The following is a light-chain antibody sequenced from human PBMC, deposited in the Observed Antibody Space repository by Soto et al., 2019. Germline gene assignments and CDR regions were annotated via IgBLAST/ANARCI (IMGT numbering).Light chain of an antibody. J-gene: IGLJ3*02. CDR2: DVT. V-gene: IGLV2-11*01. CDR1: SSDVGSYNY. CDR3: CSYAGTYTWV. Sequence: QSALTQPRSVSGSPGQSVSISCTGTSSDVGSYNYVSWYQQHPGKAPKVMIYDVTQRPSGVPDRFSGSKSGNTASLTISGLQPEDEADYYCCSYAGTYTWVFGGGTQLTVL.